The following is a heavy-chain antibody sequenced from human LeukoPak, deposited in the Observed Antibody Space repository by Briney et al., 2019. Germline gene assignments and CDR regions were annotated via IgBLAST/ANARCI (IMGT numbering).Heavy chain of an antibody. V-gene: IGHV1-69*01. CDR2: IIPIFGTA. CDR1: GGTFSSYA. D-gene: IGHD1-7*01. Sequence: SSVKVSCKASGGTFSSYAISWVRQAPGQGLEWMGGIIPIFGTANYAQKFQGRVTITADESTSTAYMELSSLRSEDTAAYYCARDFTKLELRVYNWFDPWGQGTLVTVSS. CDR3: ARDFTKLELRVYNWFDP. J-gene: IGHJ5*02.